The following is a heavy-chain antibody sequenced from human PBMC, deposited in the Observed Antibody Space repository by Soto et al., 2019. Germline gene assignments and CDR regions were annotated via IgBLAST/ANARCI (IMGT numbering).Heavy chain of an antibody. V-gene: IGHV1-69*02. CDR3: ARCSSTESGVDY. Sequence: QVQLVQSGAEVKKPGSSVKVSCKASGGTFSSYTISWVRQAPGQGLEWMGRIIPILGIANYAQKFQGRVTITADKSTSTAYMELSSLRSEATAVYYCARCSSTESGVDYWGQGTLVTVSS. CDR1: GGTFSSYT. CDR2: IIPILGIA. J-gene: IGHJ4*02. D-gene: IGHD6-13*01.